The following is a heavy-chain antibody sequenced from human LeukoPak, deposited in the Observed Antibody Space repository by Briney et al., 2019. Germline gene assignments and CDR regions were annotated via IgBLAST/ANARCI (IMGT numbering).Heavy chain of an antibody. CDR1: GFTVSSKY. CDR3: ARDVRELLPYYYYYYMDV. D-gene: IGHD1-26*01. J-gene: IGHJ6*03. CDR2: IYSGGST. V-gene: IGHV3-66*02. Sequence: GGSLRLSCAASGFTVSSKYMSWVRQAPGKGLEWVSVIYSGGSTYYADSVKGRFTISRDNSKNTLYLQMNSLRAEDTAVYYCARDVRELLPYYYYYYMDVWGKGTTVTVSS.